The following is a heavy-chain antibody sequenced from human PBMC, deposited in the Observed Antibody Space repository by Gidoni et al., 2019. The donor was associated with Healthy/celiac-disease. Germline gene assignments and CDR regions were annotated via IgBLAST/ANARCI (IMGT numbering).Heavy chain of an antibody. CDR2: ISSSSRYR. D-gene: IGHD1-26*01. CDR3: ARDVIVGAKYYDDGMDV. CDR1: GFTFSIYG. J-gene: IGHJ6*02. Sequence: EVQLSASAVVLLEPGESLRLSCAASGFTFSIYGMNWVRQAPGKGLEWVTSISSSSRYRYYEDSVKGRCTISRDNAKNSLYLQMNSRRAEDTAVDYCARDVIVGAKYYDDGMDVWGQGTTVTVSS. V-gene: IGHV3-21*01.